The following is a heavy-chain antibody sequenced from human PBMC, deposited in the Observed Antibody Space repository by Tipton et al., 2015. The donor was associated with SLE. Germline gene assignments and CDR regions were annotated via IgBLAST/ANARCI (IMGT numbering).Heavy chain of an antibody. V-gene: IGHV4-59*08. Sequence: TLSLTCIVSGGSMTNYYWSWIRQPPGKGLEWIGYVHYSGSTNYNPSLQSRVTVSVDTSKNQFSLTLSSVTAEDTAVYDCARHMRYNGNYFDNWGQGSLVIVSS. CDR3: ARHMRYNGNYFDN. D-gene: IGHD1-14*01. CDR2: VHYSGST. J-gene: IGHJ4*02. CDR1: GGSMTNYY.